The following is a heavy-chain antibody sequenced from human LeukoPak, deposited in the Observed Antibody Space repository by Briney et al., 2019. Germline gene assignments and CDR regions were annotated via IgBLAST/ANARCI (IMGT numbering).Heavy chain of an antibody. J-gene: IGHJ4*02. V-gene: IGHV4-34*01. Sequence: SETLSLTCAVYGGSFSGYYWSWIRQPPGKGLEWIGEINHSGSTNYNPSLKSRVTISVDTSKNQFSLKLCSVTAADTAVYYCARGVNSGSYLYYFDYWGQGTLVTVSS. D-gene: IGHD1-26*01. CDR3: ARGVNSGSYLYYFDY. CDR1: GGSFSGYY. CDR2: INHSGST.